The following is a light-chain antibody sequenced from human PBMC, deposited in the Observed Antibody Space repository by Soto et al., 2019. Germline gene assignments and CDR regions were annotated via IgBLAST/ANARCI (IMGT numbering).Light chain of an antibody. CDR3: RQATQYHPYT. V-gene: IGKV2-24*01. J-gene: IGKJ2*01. CDR2: RVS. CDR1: QSLLHSDGNTY. Sequence: DVVLTQTPLSSPVTLGQPASISCRSSQSLLHSDGNTYLNWLHQRPGQPPRLLIYRVSNRFSGVPDRFSGSGAGTDFTVEISRVEAEDVVIYCCRQATQYHPYTLGQGTKLQI.